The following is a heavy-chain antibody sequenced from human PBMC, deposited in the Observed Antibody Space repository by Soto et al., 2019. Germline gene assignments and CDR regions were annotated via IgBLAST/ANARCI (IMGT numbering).Heavy chain of an antibody. CDR3: ARGTGARITAFEI. V-gene: IGHV1-2*02. CDR1: RFALNGYY. Sequence: TWKEPRFALNGYYLYWVQQAPGQGLEWMGWINPNSGGTNYAQKFQGRVTMTRDTSISTAYMELSRLRSDDTAFYHCARGTGARITAFEIWGHGTTVPGS. D-gene: IGHD3-10*01. J-gene: IGHJ3*02. CDR2: INPNSGGT.